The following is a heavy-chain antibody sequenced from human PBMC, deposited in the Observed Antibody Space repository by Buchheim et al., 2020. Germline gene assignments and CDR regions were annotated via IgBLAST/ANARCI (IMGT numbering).Heavy chain of an antibody. V-gene: IGHV4-61*02. Sequence: QVQLQESGPGLVKPSQTLSLTCTVSGGSISSGSYYWSWIRQPAGKGLEWIGRIYTSGSTNYNPSLKSRVTLSVDTSKNQFSLKLSSVTAADTAVYYCARDSSSWYYFDYWGQGTL. CDR3: ARDSSSWYYFDY. D-gene: IGHD6-13*01. CDR2: IYTSGST. J-gene: IGHJ4*02. CDR1: GGSISSGSYY.